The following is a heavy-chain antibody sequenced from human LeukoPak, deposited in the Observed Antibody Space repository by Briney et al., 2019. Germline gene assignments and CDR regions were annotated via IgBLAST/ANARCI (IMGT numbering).Heavy chain of an antibody. D-gene: IGHD3-9*01. CDR2: IYSGGST. CDR3: AKTVGLTIFFYPSDS. CDR1: GVTVSSNC. V-gene: IGHV3-53*01. Sequence: GGALRLSCAASGVTVSSNCMSWVRQAPGKGLEWVSLIYSGGSTYYADSVKGRFTISRDNSKNTLYLQMNSLRAEDTAVYYCAKTVGLTIFFYPSDSWGQGTLVTVSS. J-gene: IGHJ4*02.